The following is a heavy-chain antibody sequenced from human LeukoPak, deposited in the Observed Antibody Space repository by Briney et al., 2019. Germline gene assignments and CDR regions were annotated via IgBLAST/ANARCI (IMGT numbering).Heavy chain of an antibody. Sequence: SETLSLTCTVSGGSVSRSTYFWSWIRQPPGKALEWIGNLFYNGSTNYNPSLKSRVTISVDTSKNQFSLKLSSVTAADTAVYYCARSDSGSYFYRRYYFDYWGQGTLVTVSS. D-gene: IGHD1-26*01. V-gene: IGHV4-61*01. CDR3: ARSDSGSYFYRRYYFDY. CDR2: LFYNGST. J-gene: IGHJ4*02. CDR1: GGSVSRSTYF.